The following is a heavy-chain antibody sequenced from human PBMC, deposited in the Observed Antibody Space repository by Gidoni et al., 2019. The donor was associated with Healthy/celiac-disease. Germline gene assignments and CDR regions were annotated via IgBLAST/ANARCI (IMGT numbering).Heavy chain of an antibody. J-gene: IGHJ4*02. CDR2: IDWDDDK. CDR3: ARTNYDSSGYAKQFDY. Sequence: QVTLKESGPALVKPTQTLTLTCTFSGFSLSTSGMRVSWIRQPPGKALEWLARIDWDDDKFYSTSLKTRLTISKDTSKNQVVLTMTNMDPVDTATYYCARTNYDSSGYAKQFDYWGQGTLVTVSS. CDR1: GFSLSTSGMR. V-gene: IGHV2-70*04. D-gene: IGHD3-22*01.